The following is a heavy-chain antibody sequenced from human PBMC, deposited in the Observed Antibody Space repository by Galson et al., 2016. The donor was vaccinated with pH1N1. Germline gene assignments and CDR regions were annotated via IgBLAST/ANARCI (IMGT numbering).Heavy chain of an antibody. Sequence: SLRLSCAASGFTLSDYYMNWIRETPERGLEWLSSIGSGGNVAYADSVKGRFTISRDNAQNSLLLRMDSLRVDDTALYYCAREWGIGAAGPLDSWGQGALVIVSS. CDR3: AREWGIGAAGPLDS. CDR1: GFTLSDYY. D-gene: IGHD6-13*01. J-gene: IGHJ4*02. CDR2: IGSGGNV. V-gene: IGHV3-11*01.